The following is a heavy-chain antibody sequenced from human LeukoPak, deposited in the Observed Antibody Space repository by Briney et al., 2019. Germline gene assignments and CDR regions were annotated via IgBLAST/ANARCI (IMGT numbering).Heavy chain of an antibody. CDR3: ARGLQTTMVRGVTLLDY. CDR1: GYTFTSYA. V-gene: IGHV1-3*03. D-gene: IGHD3-10*01. J-gene: IGHJ4*02. CDR2: INAGNGNT. Sequence: ASVKVSCKASGYTFTSYAMHWVRQAPGQRLEWMGWINAGNGNTKYSQEFQGRVTITRDTSASTAYMELSSLRSEDMAVYYCARGLQTTMVRGVTLLDYWGQGTLVTVSS.